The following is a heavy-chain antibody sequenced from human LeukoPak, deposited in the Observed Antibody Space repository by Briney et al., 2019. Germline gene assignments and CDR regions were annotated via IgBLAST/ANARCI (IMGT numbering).Heavy chain of an antibody. D-gene: IGHD2-15*01. CDR2: ISGSSSYI. CDR3: ARVLRYCSGGNCYSGGLGYMDV. V-gene: IGHV3-21*04. CDR1: GFTFSSYS. J-gene: IGHJ6*03. Sequence: PGGSLRLSCAASGFTFSSYSMNWVRQAPGKGLEWVSSISGSSSYIYYGDSVKGRCTISRDNAKKSLYLQMNSLRAEDTAVYYCARVLRYCSGGNCYSGGLGYMDVWGKGTTVTISS.